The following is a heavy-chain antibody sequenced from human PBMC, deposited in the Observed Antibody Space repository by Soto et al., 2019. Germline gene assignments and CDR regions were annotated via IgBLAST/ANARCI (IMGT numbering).Heavy chain of an antibody. Sequence: ASVKVSCKASGYTFTSYYMHWVRQAPGQGLEWMGIFYPSGGSTSYAQKFQGRVTMTRDTSTSTVYMELSSLRSEDTAVYYCARDLSLAYSGSRQPSNYYYGMDVWGQGTTVTVSS. D-gene: IGHD1-26*01. CDR1: GYTFTSYY. CDR2: FYPSGGST. CDR3: ARDLSLAYSGSRQPSNYYYGMDV. J-gene: IGHJ6*02. V-gene: IGHV1-46*01.